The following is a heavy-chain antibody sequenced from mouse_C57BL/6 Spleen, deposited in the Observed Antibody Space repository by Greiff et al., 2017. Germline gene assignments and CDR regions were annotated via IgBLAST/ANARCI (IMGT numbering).Heavy chain of an antibody. Sequence: EVKLVESGPGLVKPSQSLSLTCSVTGYSITSGYYWNWIRQFPGNKLEWMGYISYDGSNNYNPSLKNRISITRDTSKNQFFLKLNSVTTEDTATYYCARGYDLWYFDVWGTGTTVTVSS. D-gene: IGHD2-3*01. CDR2: ISYDGSN. V-gene: IGHV3-6*01. CDR3: ARGYDLWYFDV. CDR1: GYSITSGYY. J-gene: IGHJ1*03.